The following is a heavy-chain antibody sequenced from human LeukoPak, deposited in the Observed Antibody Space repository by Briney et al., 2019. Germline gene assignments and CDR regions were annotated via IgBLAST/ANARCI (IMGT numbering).Heavy chain of an antibody. CDR3: AKVKEGDS. V-gene: IGHV3-30*04. J-gene: IGHJ5*01. CDR2: ISYDGSNK. CDR1: GFPFSSYA. Sequence: GGSLRLSCAASGFPFSSYAMHWVRQAPGKGLEWVAVISYDGSNKYYADSVKGRFTISRDNSKNTLYLQMNSLRAEDTAVYFCAKVKEGDSWGQGTLVTVSS.